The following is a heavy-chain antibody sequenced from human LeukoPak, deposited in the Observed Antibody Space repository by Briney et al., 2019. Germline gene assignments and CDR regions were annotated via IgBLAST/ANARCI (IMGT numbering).Heavy chain of an antibody. J-gene: IGHJ6*02. CDR2: INPNSGGT. V-gene: IGHV1-2*02. D-gene: IGHD1-26*01. Sequence: ASVKVSCKASGYTFTGYYMHWVRQAPGQGLEWMGWINPNSGGTNYAQKLQGRVTMTTDTSTSTAYMELRSLRSDDTAVYYCARVRGAGRNYYYYYGMDVWGQGTTVTVSS. CDR1: GYTFTGYY. CDR3: ARVRGAGRNYYYYYGMDV.